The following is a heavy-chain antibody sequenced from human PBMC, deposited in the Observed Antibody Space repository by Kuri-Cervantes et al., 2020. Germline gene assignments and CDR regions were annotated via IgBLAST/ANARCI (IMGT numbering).Heavy chain of an antibody. D-gene: IGHD6-19*01. Sequence: GESLKISCAASGFTVSSNYMSWVRQAPGKGLEWVSVIYTCGSTYYADSVKGRFTISRDNAKNTLYLQMNSLRADDTAVYYCAREQVAGNPNDAFDIWGQGTMVTVSS. CDR1: GFTVSSNY. CDR2: IYTCGST. J-gene: IGHJ3*02. V-gene: IGHV3-66*01. CDR3: AREQVAGNPNDAFDI.